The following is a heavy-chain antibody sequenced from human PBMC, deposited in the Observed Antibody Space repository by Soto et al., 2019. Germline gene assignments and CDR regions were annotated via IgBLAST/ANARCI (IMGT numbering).Heavy chain of an antibody. J-gene: IGHJ4*02. CDR3: ARVGNGTGTTFFDY. D-gene: IGHD1-7*01. CDR1: GGSFSGYY. V-gene: IGHV4-34*01. Sequence: SETLSLTCAVYGGSFSGYYWSWIRQPPGKGLEWIGEINHSGSTNYNPSLKSRVTISVDTSKNQFSLKLSSVTAADTAVYYCARVGNGTGTTFFDYWGQGTLVTVSS. CDR2: INHSGST.